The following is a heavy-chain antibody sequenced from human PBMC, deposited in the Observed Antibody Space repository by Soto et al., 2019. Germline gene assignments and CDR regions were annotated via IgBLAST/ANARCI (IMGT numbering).Heavy chain of an antibody. CDR3: TTVSVDGDYEECFDY. V-gene: IGHV3-15*01. J-gene: IGHJ4*02. CDR1: GFTFSNAW. Sequence: GGSLRLSCAASGFTFSNAWMSWVRQAPGKGLEWVGRIKSKTDGGTTDYAAPVKGRFTISRDDSKNTLYLQMNSLKTEDTAVYYCTTVSVDGDYEECFDYWGQGTLVTVSS. D-gene: IGHD4-17*01. CDR2: IKSKTDGGTT.